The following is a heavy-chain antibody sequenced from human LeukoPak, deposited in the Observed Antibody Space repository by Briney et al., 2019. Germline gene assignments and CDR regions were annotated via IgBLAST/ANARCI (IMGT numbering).Heavy chain of an antibody. Sequence: GGSLRLSCAASGFTFSSYGMHWVRQAPGKGLEWVAVIWYDGSNKYYADSVKGRFTISRDNSKNTLYLQMNSLRAEDTAVYYCARVRGYSGYDADYWGQGTLFTVSS. CDR1: GFTFSSYG. J-gene: IGHJ4*02. D-gene: IGHD5-12*01. V-gene: IGHV3-33*01. CDR2: IWYDGSNK. CDR3: ARVRGYSGYDADY.